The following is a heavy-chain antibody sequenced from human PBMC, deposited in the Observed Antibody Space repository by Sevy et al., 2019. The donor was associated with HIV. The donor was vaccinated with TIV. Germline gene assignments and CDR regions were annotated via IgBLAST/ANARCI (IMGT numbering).Heavy chain of an antibody. V-gene: IGHV3-23*01. J-gene: IGHJ3*02. CDR3: AKDEDYYDSSGQXYAXDI. CDR1: GXXXXXYA. D-gene: IGHD3-22*01. Sequence: GGSLRLSCAASGXXXXXYAMSWVRXAPGKXVEWVSAISXXXXSTYYADSVKGRFTISRDNSKNTLYLQMNSLRAXDXXVYYCAKDEDYYDSSGQXYAXDIWGQGTMVTVSS. CDR2: ISXXXXST.